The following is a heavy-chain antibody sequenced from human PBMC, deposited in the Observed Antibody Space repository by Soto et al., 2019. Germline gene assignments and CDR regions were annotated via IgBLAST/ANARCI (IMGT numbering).Heavy chain of an antibody. CDR2: IYYSGST. V-gene: IGHV4-30-4*01. J-gene: IGHJ6*02. CDR3: AREIRLYFYGMDV. D-gene: IGHD3-16*01. Sequence: SETLSLTCTVSGGSISSGDYYWSWIRQPPGKGLEWIGYIYYSGSTYYNPSLKSRVTISVDTSKNQLSLKLSSVTAADTAVYYCAREIRLYFYGMDVWGQGTTVTVSS. CDR1: GGSISSGDYY.